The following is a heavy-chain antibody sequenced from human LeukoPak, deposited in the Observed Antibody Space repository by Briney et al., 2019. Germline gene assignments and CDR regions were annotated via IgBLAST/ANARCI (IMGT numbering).Heavy chain of an antibody. CDR3: ARDWDLGRSVSGGRPVAGPLAEYFQH. J-gene: IGHJ1*01. V-gene: IGHV1-2*02. CDR2: INPNSGGT. D-gene: IGHD6-25*01. CDR1: GYTFTSYD. Sequence: GASVKVSCKASGYTFTSYDINWVRQATGQGLEWMGWINPNSGGTNYAQKFQGRVTMTRDTSISTAYMELSRLRSDDTAVYYCARDWDLGRSVSGGRPVAGPLAEYFQHWGQGTLVTVSS.